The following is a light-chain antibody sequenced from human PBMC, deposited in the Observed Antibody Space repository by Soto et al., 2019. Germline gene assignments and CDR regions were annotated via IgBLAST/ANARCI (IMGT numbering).Light chain of an antibody. CDR1: QSVSNDF. CDR2: GAS. J-gene: IGKJ1*01. Sequence: EIVLTQSPGILSLSPGERATLSCRASQSVSNDFLAWYQQKPGQAPRLLIYGASTRATDVPDRFSGSWSGADFTLTISRLEPEDFAVYYWQQYGSSPPRTFGQGTKVEMK. V-gene: IGKV3-20*01. CDR3: QQYGSSPPRT.